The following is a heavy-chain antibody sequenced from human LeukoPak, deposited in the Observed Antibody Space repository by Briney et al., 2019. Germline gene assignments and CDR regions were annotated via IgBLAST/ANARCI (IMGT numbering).Heavy chain of an antibody. CDR1: GFTFSSYA. Sequence: QAGGSLSLSCAASGFTFSSYAMSWVRQAPGKGLEWVSAISGSGGSTYYADSVKGRFTISRDNSKNTLYLQMNSLRAEDTAVYYCAKRQYSSGFYGMDVWGQGTTVTVSS. CDR3: AKRQYSSGFYGMDV. V-gene: IGHV3-23*01. J-gene: IGHJ6*02. D-gene: IGHD6-19*01. CDR2: ISGSGGST.